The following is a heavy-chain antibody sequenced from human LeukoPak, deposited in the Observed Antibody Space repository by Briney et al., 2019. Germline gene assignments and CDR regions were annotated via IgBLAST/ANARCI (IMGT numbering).Heavy chain of an antibody. Sequence: NPSETLSLTCTLSGGSITRYYWIWIRQPAGKGLEWIGRMYTSGSGHTNYNPSLKSRVTMSVDTSKNQFSLKLTSVTAADTAVYYCARGGVYGEVWGQGTLVTVSS. CDR2: MYTSGSGHT. CDR1: GGSITRYY. CDR3: ARGGVYGEV. V-gene: IGHV4-4*07. D-gene: IGHD4-17*01. J-gene: IGHJ4*02.